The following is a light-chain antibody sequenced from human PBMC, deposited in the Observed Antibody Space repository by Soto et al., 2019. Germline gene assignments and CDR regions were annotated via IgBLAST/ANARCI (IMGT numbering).Light chain of an antibody. CDR1: SSDIGHYDY. J-gene: IGLJ1*01. CDR3: CSLTTSHTYV. CDR2: HVT. V-gene: IGLV2-14*03. Sequence: QSALTQPASVSGSPGQSITISCTGTSSDIGHYDYVSWYQQHPGKAPKLMIYHVTYRPSGVSNRYSGSKSGNSASLTISGHQADDEAAYDCCSLTTSHTYVFGSGTKLTVL.